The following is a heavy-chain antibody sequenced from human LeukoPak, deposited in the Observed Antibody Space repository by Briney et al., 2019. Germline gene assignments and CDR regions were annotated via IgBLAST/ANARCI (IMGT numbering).Heavy chain of an antibody. CDR1: GFTFSSYG. Sequence: GGSLRLSCAASGFTFSSYGMHWVRQAPGKGLEWVALIWSDDRNKYYADSVKGRFTISRDNSKNTLYLQMNSLRAEDTAVYYCARAYGDYCDYWGQGTLVTVSS. CDR3: ARAYGDYCDY. J-gene: IGHJ4*02. V-gene: IGHV3-33*01. D-gene: IGHD4-17*01. CDR2: IWSDDRNK.